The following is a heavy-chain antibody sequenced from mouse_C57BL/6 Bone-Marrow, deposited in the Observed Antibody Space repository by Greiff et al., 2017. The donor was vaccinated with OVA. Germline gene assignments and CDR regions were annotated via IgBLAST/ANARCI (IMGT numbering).Heavy chain of an antibody. CDR1: GFTFSSYA. J-gene: IGHJ3*01. CDR3: ARDGGWVEAY. D-gene: IGHD1-1*02. CDR2: ISDGGSYT. Sequence: EVQGVESGGGLVKPGGSLKLSCAASGFTFSSYAMSWVRQTPEKRLEWVATISDGGSYTYYPDNVKGRFTISRDNAKNNLYLQMSHLKSEDTAMYYCARDGGWVEAYWGQGTLVTVSA. V-gene: IGHV5-4*01.